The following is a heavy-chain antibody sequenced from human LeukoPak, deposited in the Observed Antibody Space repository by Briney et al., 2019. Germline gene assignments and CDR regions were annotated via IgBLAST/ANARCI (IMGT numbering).Heavy chain of an antibody. V-gene: IGHV4-59*01. Sequence: SEALSLTCTVSGGSISAYYWSWIRQPPGKGLEWIGYISYSGSTKYNPSLKSRVTISVDTSKNQFSLKLSSVTAADTAVYYCARYGMATIQFFDYWGQGTLFTVSS. J-gene: IGHJ4*02. CDR3: ARYGMATIQFFDY. CDR1: GGSISAYY. CDR2: ISYSGST. D-gene: IGHD5-24*01.